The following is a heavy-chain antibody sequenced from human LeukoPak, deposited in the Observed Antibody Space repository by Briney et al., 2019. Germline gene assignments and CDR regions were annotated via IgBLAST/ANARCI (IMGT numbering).Heavy chain of an antibody. CDR3: ARGRRWFGEEYYFDY. J-gene: IGHJ4*02. V-gene: IGHV4-59*01. D-gene: IGHD3-10*01. CDR2: IYYSGST. CDR1: GGSISSYY. Sequence: SETLSLTCIVSGGSISSYYWSWIRQPPGKGLEWIGYIYYSGSTNYNPSLKSRVTISVDTSKNQFSLKLSSVTAADTAVYYCARGRRWFGEEYYFDYWGQGTLVTVSS.